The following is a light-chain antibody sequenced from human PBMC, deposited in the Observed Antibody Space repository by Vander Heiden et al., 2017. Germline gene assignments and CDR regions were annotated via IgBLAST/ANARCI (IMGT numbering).Light chain of an antibody. V-gene: IGLV2-14*03. CDR2: NVS. Sequence: QSALTQPASVSGSPGQSITISCTGTSSDLGAYNYVSWYQQHPGTATKLMINNVSNRPSGVSSRFSGSKSGNTASLTISGLQAEDEADYYCCSYTGTTTLLYVFGSGTKVTVL. CDR3: CSYTGTTTLLYV. J-gene: IGLJ1*01. CDR1: SSDLGAYNY.